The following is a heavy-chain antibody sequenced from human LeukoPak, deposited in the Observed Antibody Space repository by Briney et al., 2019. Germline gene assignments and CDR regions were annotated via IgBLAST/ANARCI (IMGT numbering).Heavy chain of an antibody. CDR1: GYTFTNFY. CDR3: ARGSSNWSTRSHS. D-gene: IGHD6-13*01. Sequence: GASVTVSCKASGYTFTNFYTHWVRQAPGQGLEWMGWINPDSGDSNYTQHFQGRVTMTRDTSISTAYMELSRLRSDDTAVYYCARGSSNWSTRSHSWGQGTLVTVSS. CDR2: INPDSGDS. J-gene: IGHJ4*02. V-gene: IGHV1-2*02.